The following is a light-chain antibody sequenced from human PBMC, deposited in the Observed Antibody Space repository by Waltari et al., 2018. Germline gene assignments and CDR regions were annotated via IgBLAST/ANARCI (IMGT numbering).Light chain of an antibody. Sequence: QSALTQPASVSGSAGQSITISCTGSSSDVGGYKFVPWYQQHPRKAPKLIIFDVNNRPSGVSDRFSGSKSGNTASLTISGLQTEDEADYYCSSYTTTAAGVIGTGTRVTVL. CDR2: DVN. V-gene: IGLV2-14*03. CDR3: SSYTTTAAGV. J-gene: IGLJ1*01. CDR1: SSDVGGYKF.